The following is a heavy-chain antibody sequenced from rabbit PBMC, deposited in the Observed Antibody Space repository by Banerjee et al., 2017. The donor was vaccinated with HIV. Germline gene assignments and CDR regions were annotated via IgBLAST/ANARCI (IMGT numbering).Heavy chain of an antibody. CDR1: GLSFINNHW. V-gene: IGHV1S40*01. CDR2: SNTSSGNT. Sequence: QSLLESGGDLVKHGASLTLPSTASGLSFINNHWMYWVRQAPGKGPECIACSNTSSGNTVYASWANGRITISKTSLTTVTLQMTGLTAADTATYFCAIDLTGVTGWNFILWGPGTLVTVS. J-gene: IGHJ4*01. CDR3: AIDLTGVTGWNFIL. D-gene: IGHD7-1*01.